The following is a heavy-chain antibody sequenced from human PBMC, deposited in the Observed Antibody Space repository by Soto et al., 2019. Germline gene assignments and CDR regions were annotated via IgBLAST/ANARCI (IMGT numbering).Heavy chain of an antibody. CDR1: GLTFSNYW. V-gene: IGHV3-7*03. D-gene: IGHD3-22*01. CDR3: ARAHSYDSSAYYDYFDY. CDR2: IKQDGSEK. J-gene: IGHJ4*02. Sequence: LRLSCAVSGLTFSNYWMSWVRQAPGKGLEWVANIKQDGSEKYYVGSVKGRFTISRDNAKNSLYLQMNSLRVEDTAVYYCARAHSYDSSAYYDYFDYWGQGTLVTVSS.